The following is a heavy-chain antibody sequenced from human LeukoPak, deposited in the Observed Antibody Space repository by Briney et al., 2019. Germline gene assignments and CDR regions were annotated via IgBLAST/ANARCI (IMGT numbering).Heavy chain of an antibody. Sequence: GGSLRLSCAASGFTFSGSAMHWVRQASGKGLEWVGRIRGKANSYATAYAASVKGRFTISRDDSKNTAYLQMNSLKTEDTAVYYCTRHGGYSYGYASGDYWGQGTLVTVSS. V-gene: IGHV3-73*01. CDR1: GFTFSGSA. J-gene: IGHJ4*02. CDR3: TRHGGYSYGYASGDY. D-gene: IGHD5-18*01. CDR2: IRGKANSYAT.